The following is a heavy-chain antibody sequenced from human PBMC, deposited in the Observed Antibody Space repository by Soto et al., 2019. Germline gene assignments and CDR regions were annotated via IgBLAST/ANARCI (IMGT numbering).Heavy chain of an antibody. J-gene: IGHJ4*02. Sequence: SETRSLTCSVASGLISISSHYWGWIRQSPGKGLDCIGSIYYRGSAYYNPSLKSRVTISVDTSKNQFSLKLRSVTAADTSVYFCARHPGIAAHFDFWGQGTLVTVSS. V-gene: IGHV4-39*01. CDR2: IYYRGSA. D-gene: IGHD6-13*01. CDR3: ARHPGIAAHFDF. CDR1: SGLISISSHY.